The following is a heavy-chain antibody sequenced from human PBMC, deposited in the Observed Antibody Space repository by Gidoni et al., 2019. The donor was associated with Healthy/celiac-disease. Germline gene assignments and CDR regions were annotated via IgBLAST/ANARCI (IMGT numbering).Heavy chain of an antibody. V-gene: IGHV3-72*01. J-gene: IGHJ4*02. Sequence: EVQLVESGGGLVQPGGSLRLSCAASGFTFSDHYMDWVRQAPGKGLEWVGRTRNKANSYTTEYAASVKGRFTISRDDSKNSLYLQMNSLKTEDTAVYYCARDLGGYVGILDYWGQGTLVTVSS. D-gene: IGHD5-12*01. CDR2: TRNKANSYTT. CDR3: ARDLGGYVGILDY. CDR1: GFTFSDHY.